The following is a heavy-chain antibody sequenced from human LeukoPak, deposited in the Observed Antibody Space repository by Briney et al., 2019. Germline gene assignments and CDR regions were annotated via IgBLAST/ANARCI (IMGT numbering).Heavy chain of an antibody. D-gene: IGHD4-17*01. CDR1: GFSFVSYS. CDR2: ISSSSDYI. V-gene: IGHV3-21*01. CDR3: ARGATTTRFGRFDP. J-gene: IGHJ5*02. Sequence: GGSLRLSCAASGFSFVSYSMNWVRQAPGKGLEWVSSISSSSDYIYHADSVKGRFTISRDNPKKSLYLQMNSLRAEDTAVYYCARGATTTRFGRFDPWGQGTLVIVSS.